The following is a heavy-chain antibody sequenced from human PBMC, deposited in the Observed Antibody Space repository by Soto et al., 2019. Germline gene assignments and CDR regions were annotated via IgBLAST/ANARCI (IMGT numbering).Heavy chain of an antibody. CDR2: IWYDGSKQ. J-gene: IGHJ4*02. CDR3: ARGGSGTYVYYFDY. V-gene: IGHV3-33*01. Sequence: QVQLVESEGGVVQPGRSLILSCVASGFTFNNFGMHWVRQAPGKGLEWVAVIWYDGSKQYYADSVKGRFTVYRDNSDNTLYLQINSLRAEDTAVYYCARGGSGTYVYYFDYWGQGSLVTVSS. D-gene: IGHD3-10*01. CDR1: GFTFNNFG.